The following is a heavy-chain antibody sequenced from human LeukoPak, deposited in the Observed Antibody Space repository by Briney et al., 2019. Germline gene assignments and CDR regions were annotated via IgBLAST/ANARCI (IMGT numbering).Heavy chain of an antibody. CDR3: ARDHVYGGADY. CDR1: GFTFSNAW. CDR2: TSGDGITT. V-gene: IGHV3-43*02. J-gene: IGHJ4*02. D-gene: IGHD5/OR15-5a*01. Sequence: GGSLRLSCAASGFTFSNAWMTWVRQAPGKGLEWVSLTSGDGITTYFADSVKGRFTISRDNSKSSLFLQMNSLRTEDTALYYCARDHVYGGADYWGQGTLVTVSS.